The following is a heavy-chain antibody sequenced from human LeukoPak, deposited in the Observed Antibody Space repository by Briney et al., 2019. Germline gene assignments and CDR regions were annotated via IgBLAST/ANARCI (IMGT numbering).Heavy chain of an antibody. D-gene: IGHD3-16*02. CDR2: IIGRGDST. CDR3: AKHPRYYGLRLGELSLYLDY. Sequence: GGSLRLSCTASGFTFNNYAMSWVRQAPGKGLEWVSSIIGRGDSTYYAASVKGRFTISRDNSKNTLYLQMNSLRAEDTAVYYCAKHPRYYGLRLGELSLYLDYWGQGTLVTVSS. V-gene: IGHV3-23*01. J-gene: IGHJ4*02. CDR1: GFTFNNYA.